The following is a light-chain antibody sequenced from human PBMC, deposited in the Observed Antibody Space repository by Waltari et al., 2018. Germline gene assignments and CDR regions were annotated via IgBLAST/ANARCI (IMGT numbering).Light chain of an antibody. V-gene: IGKV2-30*02. CDR2: KIS. CDR3: MQSSRWPRT. J-gene: IGKJ2*01. Sequence: DVVMTQSPLSLPVSLGQPASISCRSSQSLVHTAGNTDLNWFQQRPGQPPRRLIYKISRRESGVPDRFSGSGSGTDFTLNISRVEAEDVGVYYCMQSSRWPRTFGQGTKLEI. CDR1: QSLVHTAGNTD.